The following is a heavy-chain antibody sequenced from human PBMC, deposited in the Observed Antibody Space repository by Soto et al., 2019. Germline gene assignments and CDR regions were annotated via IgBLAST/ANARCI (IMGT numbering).Heavy chain of an antibody. CDR3: ARATSKSIAAAGTMDY. Sequence: ASVKVSCKASGYTFTSYYMHWVRQAPGQGLEWMGIINPSGGSTSYAQKFQGRVTMTRDTSTSTVYMELSSLRSEDTAVYYCARATSKSIAAAGTMDYWGQGTLVTVSS. CDR2: INPSGGST. D-gene: IGHD6-13*01. V-gene: IGHV1-46*03. CDR1: GYTFTSYY. J-gene: IGHJ4*02.